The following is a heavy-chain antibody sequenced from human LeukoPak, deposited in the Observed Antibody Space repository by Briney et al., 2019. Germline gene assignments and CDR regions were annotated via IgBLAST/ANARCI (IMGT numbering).Heavy chain of an antibody. D-gene: IGHD5-12*01. CDR2: ISGSSSTI. V-gene: IGHV3-48*01. CDR3: ATYSGYDRIFDY. J-gene: IGHJ4*02. CDR1: EFTFSSYG. Sequence: GGSLRLSCAASEFTFSSYGMNWVRQAPGKGLEWVSYISGSSSTIYYADSVKGRLTISRDNAKNSLSLQMNSLRAEDTAVYYCATYSGYDRIFDYWGQGTLVTVSS.